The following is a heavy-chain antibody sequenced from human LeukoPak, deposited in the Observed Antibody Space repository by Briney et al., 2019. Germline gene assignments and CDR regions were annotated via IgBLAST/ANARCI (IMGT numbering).Heavy chain of an antibody. CDR3: ANAGGILTGYYYFDY. J-gene: IGHJ4*02. D-gene: IGHD3-9*01. CDR2: ISDSSSYI. V-gene: IGHV3-21*04. Sequence: PGGSLRLSCAASGFTFNNYNMNWVRQAPGKGLEWVSSISDSSSYIYYADSVRGRFTISRDNSKNTLYLQMNSLRAEDTAVYYSANAGGILTGYYYFDYWGQGTLVTVSS. CDR1: GFTFNNYN.